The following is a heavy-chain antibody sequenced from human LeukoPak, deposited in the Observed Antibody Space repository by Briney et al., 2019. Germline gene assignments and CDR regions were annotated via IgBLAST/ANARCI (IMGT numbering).Heavy chain of an antibody. V-gene: IGHV4-34*01. CDR3: AGGYSCGLKVYYFDY. CDR2: INHSGST. D-gene: IGHD5-18*01. J-gene: IGHJ4*02. Sequence: SETLSLTCATYGGSFSGYYWSWIRQPPGKGLEWIGEINHSGSTNYNPSLKSRVTISVDTSKNQFSLKLSSVTAADTAVYYCAGGYSCGLKVYYFDYWGQGTLVTVSS. CDR1: GGSFSGYY.